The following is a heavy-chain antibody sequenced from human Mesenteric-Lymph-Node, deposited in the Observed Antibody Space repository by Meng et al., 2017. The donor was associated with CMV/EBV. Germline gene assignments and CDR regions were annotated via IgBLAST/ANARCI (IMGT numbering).Heavy chain of an antibody. CDR2: INPTGGST. J-gene: IGHJ2*01. Sequence: SGDTFSNFAITWVRQAPGQGLEWMGIINPTGGSTSYAQKFQGRVTMTRDTSTSTVYMELSSLRSDDTAVYYCARGDHDGGYWYFDLWGRGTLVTVSS. CDR3: ARGDHDGGYWYFDL. V-gene: IGHV1-46*01. D-gene: IGHD3-16*01. CDR1: GDTFSNFA.